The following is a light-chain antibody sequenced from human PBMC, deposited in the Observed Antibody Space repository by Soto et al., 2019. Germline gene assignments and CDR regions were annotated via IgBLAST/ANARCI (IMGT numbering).Light chain of an antibody. V-gene: IGKV1-39*01. Sequence: DIHMTQSPSTLSASVGDRVTITCRAAESISRHLNWYQQKPGRAPDLLIYAASTLQNGVPSRFTGSGSGTEFTLTITGLQLEDFATYYCQQDYSTLATFGQGTRLE. J-gene: IGKJ5*01. CDR1: ESISRH. CDR2: AAS. CDR3: QQDYSTLAT.